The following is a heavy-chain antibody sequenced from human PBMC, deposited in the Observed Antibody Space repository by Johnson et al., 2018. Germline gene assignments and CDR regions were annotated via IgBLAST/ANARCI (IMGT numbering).Heavy chain of an antibody. CDR3: GRATVDGRNYIWCFYYMDV. D-gene: IGHD1-7*01. Sequence: QVQLQQWGAGLLKPSETLSLTCAVYGGSFSGYYWSWIRQTPGKGLEWIGEINDSGSTKYNPSLKSRVSIAVDTSKKQLSLELSSATAADTGVYYCGRATVDGRNYIWCFYYMDVWGNGTTVTVSS. CDR1: GGSFSGYY. V-gene: IGHV4-34*01. J-gene: IGHJ6*03. CDR2: INDSGST.